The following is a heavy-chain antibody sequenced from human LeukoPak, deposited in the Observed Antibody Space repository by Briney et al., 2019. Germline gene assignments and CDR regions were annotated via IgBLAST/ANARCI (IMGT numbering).Heavy chain of an antibody. CDR1: GCTFTSYG. D-gene: IGHD1-1*01. Sequence: ASVKVSCKASGCTFTSYGISWVRQAPGQGLEWMGWISAYNGNTNYAQKLQGRVTMTTDTSTSTAYMELRSLRSDDTAVYYCARDGTWNPNNWFDPWGQGTLVTVSS. J-gene: IGHJ5*02. CDR2: ISAYNGNT. CDR3: ARDGTWNPNNWFDP. V-gene: IGHV1-18*01.